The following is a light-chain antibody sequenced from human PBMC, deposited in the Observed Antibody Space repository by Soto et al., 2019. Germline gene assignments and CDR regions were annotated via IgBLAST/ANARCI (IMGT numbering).Light chain of an antibody. CDR3: QQSNNWPKT. CDR1: QSVSRS. Sequence: EIVMTQSPATLSVSPGETATLSCRASQSVSRSLAWYQQKPGQAPRLLISDASTRAAGLPARFSGSGSGTEFTLTISSLQSEDFAVYFCQQSNNWPKTFGQGTKVEMK. CDR2: DAS. J-gene: IGKJ1*01. V-gene: IGKV3-15*01.